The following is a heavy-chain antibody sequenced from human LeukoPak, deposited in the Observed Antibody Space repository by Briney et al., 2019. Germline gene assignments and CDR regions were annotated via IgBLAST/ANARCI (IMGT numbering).Heavy chain of an antibody. V-gene: IGHV3-7*02. D-gene: IGHD6-19*01. CDR2: IKPDGSEI. Sequence: GGSLRLSCAASGFSFSNSWIVWVRQDPGKGMEWVANIKPDGSEIYYVDAVKGRFTISRDNAKNSLYLQMDSLRDDDTAVYYCTRSLVNWGQGTPVTVSS. CDR3: TRSLVN. CDR1: GFSFSNSW. J-gene: IGHJ4*02.